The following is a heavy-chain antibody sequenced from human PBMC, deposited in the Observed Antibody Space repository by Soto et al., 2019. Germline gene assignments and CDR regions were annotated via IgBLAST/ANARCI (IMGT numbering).Heavy chain of an antibody. Sequence: ASVKVSCKASGYTFTGYYMHWVRQAPGQGLEWMGWINPNSGGTNYAQKFQGWVTMTRDTSISTAYMELSRLRSDDTAVYYCARALRFLPAPPSSYGMDVWGQGTTVTVSS. CDR2: INPNSGGT. CDR1: GYTFTGYY. CDR3: ARALRFLPAPPSSYGMDV. J-gene: IGHJ6*02. V-gene: IGHV1-2*04. D-gene: IGHD3-3*01.